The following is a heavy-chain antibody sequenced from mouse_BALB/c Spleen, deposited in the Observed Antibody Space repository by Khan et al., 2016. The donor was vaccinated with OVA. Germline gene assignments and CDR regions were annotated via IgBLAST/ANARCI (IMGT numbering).Heavy chain of an antibody. D-gene: IGHD1-1*01. CDR1: GFSLTSYG. J-gene: IGHJ2*01. CDR3: ARDHGNTYEYFDY. CDR2: IWAGGST. Sequence: VQLVESGPGLVAPSQSLSITCTVSGFSLTSYGVHWVRQPPGKGLEWLGIIWAGGSTNYISALMSRLSISKDNSKSQVFVKMISLQTDDTAMYYCARDHGNTYEYFDYWGQGTTLTVSS. V-gene: IGHV2-9*02.